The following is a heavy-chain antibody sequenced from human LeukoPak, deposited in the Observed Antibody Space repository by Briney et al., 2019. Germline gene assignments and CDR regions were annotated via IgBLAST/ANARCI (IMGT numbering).Heavy chain of an antibody. Sequence: SETLSLTCTVSGYSISSGYYWGWIRQPPGKGLEWIGSIYHSGSTYYNPSLKSRVTISVDTSKNQFSLKLSSVTAADTAVYYCARRWITMVRANTKHTGNFDYWGQGTLVTVSS. D-gene: IGHD3-10*01. CDR3: ARRWITMVRANTKHTGNFDY. CDR2: IYHSGST. CDR1: GYSISSGYY. J-gene: IGHJ4*02. V-gene: IGHV4-38-2*02.